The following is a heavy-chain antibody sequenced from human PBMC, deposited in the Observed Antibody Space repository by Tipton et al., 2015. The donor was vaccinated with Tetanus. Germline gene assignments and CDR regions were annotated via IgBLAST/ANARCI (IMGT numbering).Heavy chain of an antibody. D-gene: IGHD4-17*01. V-gene: IGHV4-30-2*01. CDR1: GGSIDSGDYS. J-gene: IGHJ4*02. CDR2: IYQSGKI. Sequence: GLVKPSQTLSLTCAVSGGSIDSGDYSWSWIRQPPGKGLEWIGNIYQSGKIYYKASLRSRLTISIDKSKNQFSLTLTSVNAADSAFYYCARTKVTIGWGFFDSWGQGTLVTVSS. CDR3: ARTKVTIGWGFFDS.